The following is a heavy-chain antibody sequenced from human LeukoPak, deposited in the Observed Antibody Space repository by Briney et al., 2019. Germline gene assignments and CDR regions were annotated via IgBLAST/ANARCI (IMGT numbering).Heavy chain of an antibody. CDR1: GGSISSYY. CDR3: AREKRTKGYYYYMDV. Sequence: SETLSLTCTASGGSISSYYWSWIRQPPGKGLEWIGYIYYSGSTNYNPSLKSRVTISVDTSKNQFSLKLSSVTAADTAVYYCAREKRTKGYYYYMDVWGKGTTVTVSS. J-gene: IGHJ6*03. V-gene: IGHV4-59*01. D-gene: IGHD2-8*01. CDR2: IYYSGST.